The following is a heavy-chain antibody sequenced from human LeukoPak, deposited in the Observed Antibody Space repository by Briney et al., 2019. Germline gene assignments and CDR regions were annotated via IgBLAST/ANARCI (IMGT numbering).Heavy chain of an antibody. CDR3: TRDGGSFCDFDY. D-gene: IGHD1-26*01. CDR2: INRDGRIT. CDR1: GFSFRDYA. V-gene: IGHV3-64*02. J-gene: IGHJ4*02. Sequence: GGSLGLSCVASGFSFRDYAIHWVRQAPGKGLEYVSVINRDGRITYYADSVKGRFTMSRDNSKNTVYPQMGRLRSEDMAVYYCTRDGGSFCDFDYWGQGALVTVSS.